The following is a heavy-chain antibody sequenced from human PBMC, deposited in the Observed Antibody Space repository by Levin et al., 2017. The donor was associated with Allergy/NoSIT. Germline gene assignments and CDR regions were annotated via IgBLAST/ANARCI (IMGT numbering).Heavy chain of an antibody. D-gene: IGHD3-22*01. V-gene: IGHV4-4*07. Sequence: SQTLSLTCTVSGGSISSYYWSWIRQPAGKGLEWIGRIYTSGSTNYNPSLKSRVTMSVDTSKNQFSLKLSSVTAADTAVYYCARDPLDSSGYYYYFDYWGQGTLVTVSS. CDR2: IYTSGST. CDR3: ARDPLDSSGYYYYFDY. CDR1: GGSISSYY. J-gene: IGHJ4*02.